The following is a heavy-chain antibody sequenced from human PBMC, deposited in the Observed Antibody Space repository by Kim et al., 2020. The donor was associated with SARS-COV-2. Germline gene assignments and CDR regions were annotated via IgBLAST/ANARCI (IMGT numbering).Heavy chain of an antibody. CDR3: ARETSRGDDAFDI. D-gene: IGHD3-10*01. V-gene: IGHV4-34*01. J-gene: IGHJ3*02. Sequence: NPPLTSRVTISADTSKSQFSLKLNTVTVADTAVYYCARETSRGDDAFDIWGHGTMVTVSS.